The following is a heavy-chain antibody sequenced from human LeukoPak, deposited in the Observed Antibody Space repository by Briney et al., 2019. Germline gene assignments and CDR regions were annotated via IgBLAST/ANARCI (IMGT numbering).Heavy chain of an antibody. Sequence: GGSLRLSCGASGFTFTSYGMHWVRQAPGKGLEWVAVISYDGTNKFYADSVKGRFTISRDNSKNTLYLQMNSLRAEDTAVYYCAKDVSWAYYHDSVCYQPDYWGQGTLVTVSS. CDR2: ISYDGTNK. CDR1: GFTFTSYG. V-gene: IGHV3-30*18. J-gene: IGHJ4*02. D-gene: IGHD3-22*01. CDR3: AKDVSWAYYHDSVCYQPDY.